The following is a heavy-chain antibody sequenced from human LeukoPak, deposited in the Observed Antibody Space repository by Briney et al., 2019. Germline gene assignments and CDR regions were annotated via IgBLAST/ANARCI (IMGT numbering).Heavy chain of an antibody. V-gene: IGHV4-39*01. CDR1: GASISGSGYY. CDR2: IYYTGNT. CDR3: AKSGGYGLIDY. J-gene: IGHJ4*02. Sequence: SETLSLTCAVSGASISGSGYYLGWIRQPPGKGLEWIGNIYYTGNTYYNVSLQSRVTISIDTSKNQFSLRLSSVTAADTAMYYCAKSGGYGLIDYWGQGTLVTVSS. D-gene: IGHD1-26*01.